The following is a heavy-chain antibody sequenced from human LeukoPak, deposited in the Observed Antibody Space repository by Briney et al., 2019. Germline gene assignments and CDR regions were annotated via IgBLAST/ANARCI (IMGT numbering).Heavy chain of an antibody. Sequence: SETLSLTCTVSGGSISSGDYYWSWIRQPPGKGLEWIGYIYYSGSTYYNPSLKSRVTISVDTSKNQFSLKLSPVTAADTAVYYCARDPKYYYGSGSSPHWVWGQGTTVTVSS. CDR2: IYYSGST. J-gene: IGHJ6*02. CDR3: ARDPKYYYGSGSSPHWV. D-gene: IGHD3-10*01. V-gene: IGHV4-30-4*01. CDR1: GGSISSGDYY.